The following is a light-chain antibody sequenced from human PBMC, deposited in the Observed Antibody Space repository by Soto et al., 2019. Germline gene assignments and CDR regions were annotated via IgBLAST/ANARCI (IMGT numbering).Light chain of an antibody. J-gene: IGKJ5*01. CDR2: DAS. V-gene: IGKV1-13*02. Sequence: AIQLTQSPSSLSASVGDRVTITCWASQGISSALAWYQQKPGKAPKLLIYDASSLESGVPSRFSGSGSGTDFTLTISSLQPEDFATYYCQQFNSYPSFGQGTRLEIK. CDR1: QGISSA. CDR3: QQFNSYPS.